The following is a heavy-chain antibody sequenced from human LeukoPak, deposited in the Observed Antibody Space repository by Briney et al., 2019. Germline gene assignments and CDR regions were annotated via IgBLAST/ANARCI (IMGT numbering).Heavy chain of an antibody. CDR1: GGSISSYY. Sequence: SETLSLTCTVSGGSISSYYWSWIRQPAGKGLEWIGRIYTSGSTNYNPSLKSRVTMSVDTSKNQFSLKLSSVTAADTAVCYCAREGYCSGGSCYYMDVWGKGTTVTVSS. V-gene: IGHV4-4*07. CDR2: IYTSGST. D-gene: IGHD2-15*01. J-gene: IGHJ6*03. CDR3: AREGYCSGGSCYYMDV.